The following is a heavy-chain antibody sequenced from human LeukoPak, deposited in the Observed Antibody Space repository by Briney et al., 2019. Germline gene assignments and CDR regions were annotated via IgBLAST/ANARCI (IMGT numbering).Heavy chain of an antibody. V-gene: IGHV4-34*01. CDR2: INHSGST. CDR1: GGSFSGYY. D-gene: IGHD2-15*01. Sequence: NPSETLSLTCAVYGGSFSGYYCSWIRQPPGKGLEWLGEINHSGSTNYNPSLKSRVTISVDTSKNQFSLRLSSVTAADTAVYYCGMTEGSASDTFDIWGQGTMVTVSS. J-gene: IGHJ3*02. CDR3: GMTEGSASDTFDI.